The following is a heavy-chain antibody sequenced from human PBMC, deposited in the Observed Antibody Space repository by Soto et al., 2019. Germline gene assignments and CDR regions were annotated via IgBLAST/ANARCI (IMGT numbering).Heavy chain of an antibody. CDR3: AKDEYSSSWYFFDY. CDR1: GFTFSNYA. J-gene: IGHJ4*02. V-gene: IGHV3-23*01. Sequence: GGSLRLSCAASGFTFSNYAMSWVRQAPGKGLEWVSGIGGSDGITYYADYVKGRFTISRDNSKNTLYLQMNSLRAEDTAVYYCAKDEYSSSWYFFDYWGQGTLVTVSS. CDR2: IGGSDGIT. D-gene: IGHD6-13*01.